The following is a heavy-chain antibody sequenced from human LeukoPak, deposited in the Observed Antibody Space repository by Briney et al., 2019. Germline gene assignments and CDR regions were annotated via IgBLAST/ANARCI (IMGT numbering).Heavy chain of an antibody. CDR3: ARGVVVAATYNWFDS. V-gene: IGHV1-46*01. Sequence: ASVKVSCKASGYTFTSYYMHWVRQAPGQGLEWMGIINPSGGSTSYAQKFQGRVTMTTDTSTRTAYMELRSLRSDDTAVYYCARGVVVAATYNWFDSWGQGTLVTVSS. J-gene: IGHJ5*01. CDR2: INPSGGST. D-gene: IGHD2-15*01. CDR1: GYTFTSYY.